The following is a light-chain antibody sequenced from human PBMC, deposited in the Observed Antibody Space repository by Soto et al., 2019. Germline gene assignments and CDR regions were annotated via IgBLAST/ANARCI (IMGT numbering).Light chain of an antibody. CDR2: DNN. Sequence: QSALTQPPSMSAAPGQTVTISCSGTNSNIGDNYVSWYQQLPGTAPKLIIYDNNKRPSGIPDRFSGSKSGTSATLGITGLQTGDEADYYCGTWDSSLSAGVFGGGTKLTVL. J-gene: IGLJ2*01. CDR1: NSNIGDNY. CDR3: GTWDSSLSAGV. V-gene: IGLV1-51*01.